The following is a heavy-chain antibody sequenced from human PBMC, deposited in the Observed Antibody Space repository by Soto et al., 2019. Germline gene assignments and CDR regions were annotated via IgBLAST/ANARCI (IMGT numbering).Heavy chain of an antibody. Sequence: GGSLRLSCAASGFTFSTSWMTWVRQAPGKGLVWVSYIGPDGSPTVYADSVKGRFTISRDNSKNTLYLQMSSLRAEDTAVYYCVKGYCSSTSCYKSLGMDVWGQGTTVTVSS. J-gene: IGHJ6*02. CDR2: IGPDGSPT. CDR3: VKGYCSSTSCYKSLGMDV. V-gene: IGHV3-74*01. CDR1: GFTFSTSW. D-gene: IGHD2-2*02.